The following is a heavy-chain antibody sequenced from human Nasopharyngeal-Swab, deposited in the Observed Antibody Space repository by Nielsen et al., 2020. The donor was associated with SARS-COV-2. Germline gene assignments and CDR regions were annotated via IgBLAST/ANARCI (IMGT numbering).Heavy chain of an antibody. J-gene: IGHJ4*02. CDR3: ARDSGWAFDY. D-gene: IGHD6-19*01. Sequence: GGSLRLSCAASGFTVSSNYMSWVRQAPGKGLEWVSVIYSGGSTYYADSVKGRFTISRDNAKNSLFLQMNSLRDEDTAVYYCARDSGWAFDYWGQGTLVSVSS. CDR2: IYSGGST. V-gene: IGHV3-53*01. CDR1: GFTVSSNY.